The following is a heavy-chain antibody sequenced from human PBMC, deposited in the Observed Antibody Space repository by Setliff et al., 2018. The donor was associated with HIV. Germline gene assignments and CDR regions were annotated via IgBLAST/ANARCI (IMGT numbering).Heavy chain of an antibody. CDR1: GDSISGNTYC. CDR3: ARDPNTGWYYLDF. V-gene: IGHV4-61*01. Sequence: SETLSLTCTVSGDSISGNTYCWGWIRQPPGKGLEWIGYIYYTWSTTYNPSLKSRVTISIDTSKNQFSLRLHSVTAADTAVYYCARDPNTGWYYLDFWGPGALVTVSS. J-gene: IGHJ4*02. D-gene: IGHD6-19*01. CDR2: IYYTWST.